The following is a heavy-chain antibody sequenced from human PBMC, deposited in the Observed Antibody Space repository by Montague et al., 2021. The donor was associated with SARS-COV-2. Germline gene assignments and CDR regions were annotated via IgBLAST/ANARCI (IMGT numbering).Heavy chain of an antibody. CDR3: VRDGGLQFLGGAMDV. V-gene: IGHV4-31*03. J-gene: IGHJ6*02. CDR2: VYSGGTT. D-gene: IGHD3-3*01. CDR1: GGSMISGGYY. Sequence: TLSLTCNVSGGSMISGGYYWSWIRQPPGKGLEWIGYVYSGGTTYYNPSLKSRVTISEDMSKNQFSLRLPSVTAADTAVYYCVRDGGLQFLGGAMDVWGQGTTVTVSS.